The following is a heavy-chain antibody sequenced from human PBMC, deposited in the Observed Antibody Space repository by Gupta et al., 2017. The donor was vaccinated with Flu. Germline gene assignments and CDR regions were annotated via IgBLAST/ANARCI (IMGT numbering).Heavy chain of an antibody. CDR1: GFPFSSFG. D-gene: IGHD2/OR15-2a*01. CDR2: ISSSTSHK. J-gene: IGHJ3*02. V-gene: IGHV3-21*02. Sequence: VQLVESGGGLVKPGGSLRLSCAGSGFPFSSFGMNWVRQAPGKGLEWISSISSSTSHKYYADSVKGRFTISRDNADNSLYLQMSSLRAEDTAIYYCARRGNYLGDAFDIWGRGTMVTVSS. CDR3: ARRGNYLGDAFDI.